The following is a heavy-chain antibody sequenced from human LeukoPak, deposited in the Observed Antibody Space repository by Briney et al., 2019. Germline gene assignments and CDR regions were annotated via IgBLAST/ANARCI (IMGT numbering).Heavy chain of an antibody. CDR1: GYTFTSYG. Sequence: ASVKVSCKASGYTFTSYGISWVRQAPGQGLEWMGWISAYNGNTNYAQKLQGRVTMTTDTSTSTAYMELRSLRSDDTAVYYCARDLKGIVVVPAAFYYYYGMDVWGQGTTVTVSS. CDR2: ISAYNGNT. V-gene: IGHV1-18*01. D-gene: IGHD2-2*01. CDR3: ARDLKGIVVVPAAFYYYYGMDV. J-gene: IGHJ6*02.